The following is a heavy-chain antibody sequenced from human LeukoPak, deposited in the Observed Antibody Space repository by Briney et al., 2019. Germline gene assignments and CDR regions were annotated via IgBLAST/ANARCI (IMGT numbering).Heavy chain of an antibody. CDR2: IWYDGSNK. J-gene: IGHJ4*02. D-gene: IGHD1-26*01. CDR1: GFTFSSYG. V-gene: IGHV3-33*06. Sequence: GGSLRLSCAASGFTFSSYGMHWVRQAPGKGLEWVAVIWYDGSNKYYADSVKGRFTISRDNSKNTLYLQMNSLRAEDTAVYYCAKGKVSGSYYPFDYWGQGTLVTVSS. CDR3: AKGKVSGSYYPFDY.